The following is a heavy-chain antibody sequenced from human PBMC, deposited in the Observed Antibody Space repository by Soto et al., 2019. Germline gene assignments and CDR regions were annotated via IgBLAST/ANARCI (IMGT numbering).Heavy chain of an antibody. CDR3: AKTAGYDYVWGSSGLDP. J-gene: IGHJ5*02. V-gene: IGHV3-30*18. Sequence: SLRLYCAGSGFTFSSYGMHWLRQAPGKGLEWVAVISYDGSDKYYGDSVKGRFTISRDDSKNTLYLQMNSLRVEDTAIYYCAKTAGYDYVWGSSGLDPWGQGTLVTVSS. CDR1: GFTFSSYG. D-gene: IGHD3-16*01. CDR2: ISYDGSDK.